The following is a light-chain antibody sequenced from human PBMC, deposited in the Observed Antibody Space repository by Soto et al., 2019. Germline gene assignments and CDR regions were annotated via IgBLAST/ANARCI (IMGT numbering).Light chain of an antibody. J-gene: IGKJ4*01. CDR2: WAS. V-gene: IGKV4-1*01. Sequence: DIVMTQSPDSLAVSLGERATINCKSSQSVLYSSNNKNYLAWYQQKPGHPPKVLIYWASTRESGVPDRFSGSGSGTDFTLTISSLQAEDVAAYYCQQYISTPLTFGGGTKVEIK. CDR1: QSVLYSSNNKNY. CDR3: QQYISTPLT.